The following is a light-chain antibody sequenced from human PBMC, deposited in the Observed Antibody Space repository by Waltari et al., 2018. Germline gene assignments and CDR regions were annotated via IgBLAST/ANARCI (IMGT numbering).Light chain of an antibody. CDR3: HVWHPHVDPGV. Sequence: SYVVTQPPSVSVAPGETATITCGGANIGTYSVHWYQQKAGQAPVLVIFYDRDRPSGIPDRFSGSNSGNTATLTISRVEAGDEARYYCHVWHPHVDPGVFGTGTVVTVL. CDR1: NIGTYS. CDR2: YDR. J-gene: IGLJ1*01. V-gene: IGLV3-21*04.